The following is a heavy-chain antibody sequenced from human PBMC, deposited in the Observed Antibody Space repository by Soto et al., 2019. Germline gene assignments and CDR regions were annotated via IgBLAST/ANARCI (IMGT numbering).Heavy chain of an antibody. CDR3: AKGSYDSSGYSLQTDY. J-gene: IGHJ4*02. D-gene: IGHD3-22*01. CDR1: GFTFSSYA. Sequence: EVQLLESGGGLVQPGGSLRLSCAASGFTFSSYAMSWVRQAPGKGLEWVSAISGSGGSTYYADSVKGRFTISRDNSKNTLYLKMNSMRAEDTAVYYCAKGSYDSSGYSLQTDYWGQGTLVTVSS. V-gene: IGHV3-23*01. CDR2: ISGSGGST.